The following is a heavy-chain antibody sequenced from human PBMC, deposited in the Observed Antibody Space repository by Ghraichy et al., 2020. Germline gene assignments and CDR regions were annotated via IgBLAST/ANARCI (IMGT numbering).Heavy chain of an antibody. CDR3: ATQGQIQLWFGGGGYFDY. J-gene: IGHJ4*02. CDR2: IYYSGST. Sequence: SETLSLTCTVSGGSISSSSYYWGWIRQPPGKGLVWIVSIYYSGSTYYNPSIKSRVTISVDTSKNQFSLKMSSVAAADTGVYYCATQGQIQLWFGGGGYFDYWGQGTLVTVSS. V-gene: IGHV4-39*01. D-gene: IGHD5-18*01. CDR1: GGSISSSSYY.